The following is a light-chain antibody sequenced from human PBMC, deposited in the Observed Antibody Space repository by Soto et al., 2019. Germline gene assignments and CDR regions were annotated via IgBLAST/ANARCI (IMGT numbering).Light chain of an antibody. CDR2: GAS. V-gene: IGKV1-39*01. CDR3: QQSYKTPYT. Sequence: DIQMTQSPSSLSASVGDRVTITCRASQTISSFLNWYHQKPGKAPKLLIYGASSLQTGVPSRFSGSGSGSDFTLTISNLQPEDFATYYCQQSYKTPYTFGQGTKLEIK. J-gene: IGKJ2*01. CDR1: QTISSF.